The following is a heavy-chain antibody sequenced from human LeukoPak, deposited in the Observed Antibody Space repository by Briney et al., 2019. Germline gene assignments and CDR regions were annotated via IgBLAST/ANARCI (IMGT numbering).Heavy chain of an antibody. CDR3: VRDTSSRFDY. V-gene: IGHV3-74*01. D-gene: IGHD6-13*01. CDR2: INRDGSST. CDR1: GFIFSSYW. J-gene: IGHJ4*02. Sequence: GSLRLSCAASGFIFSSYWMHWVRQAPGKGLVWVSRINRDGSSTTYADSVKGRFTISRDNAKNTLYLQMNSLRAEDTAVYYCVRDTSSRFDYWGQGTLVTVSS.